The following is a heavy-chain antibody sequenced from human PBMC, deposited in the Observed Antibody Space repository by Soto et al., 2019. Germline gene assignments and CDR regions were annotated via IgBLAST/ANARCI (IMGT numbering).Heavy chain of an antibody. Sequence: SETLSLTRAVSGGSISSGGYSWSWIRQPPGKGLEWIGYIYYSGSTNYNPSLKSRVTISVDTSKNQFSLKLSSVTAADTAVYYCARHDGSGSYSSLRPWGQGTLVTVSS. CDR1: GGSISSGGYS. CDR2: IYYSGST. J-gene: IGHJ5*02. CDR3: ARHDGSGSYSSLRP. V-gene: IGHV4-61*08. D-gene: IGHD3-10*01.